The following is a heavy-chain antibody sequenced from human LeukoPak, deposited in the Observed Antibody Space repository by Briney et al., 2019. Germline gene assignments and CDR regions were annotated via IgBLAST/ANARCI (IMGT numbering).Heavy chain of an antibody. CDR3: ARGLARGSGYNSDSYRLGGGGPYDF. Sequence: GGSLRLSCAASGFTFSSYSMNWVRQAPGKGLEWVSSISSSSSYIYYADSVKGRFTISRDNAKSSLYLQMNSLRGEGTAVYYCARGLARGSGYNSDSYRLGGGGPYDFWGQGTLVTVSS. V-gene: IGHV3-21*04. CDR2: ISSSSSYI. D-gene: IGHD3-22*01. J-gene: IGHJ4*02. CDR1: GFTFSSYS.